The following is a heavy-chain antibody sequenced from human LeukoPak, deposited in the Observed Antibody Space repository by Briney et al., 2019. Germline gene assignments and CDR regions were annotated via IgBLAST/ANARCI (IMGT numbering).Heavy chain of an antibody. J-gene: IGHJ6*03. CDR2: ISANGVST. Sequence: GGSLRLSCADSRFTFSSYTMNWVRQAPGKGLEWVSGISANGVSTYYAASVKGRFTISRDNSKNTLYLHMDRLGTEDTAVYYCASMPSTEIYYFYYMDVWGKGTTVTVSS. D-gene: IGHD2-2*01. CDR3: ASMPSTEIYYFYYMDV. V-gene: IGHV3-23*01. CDR1: RFTFSSYT.